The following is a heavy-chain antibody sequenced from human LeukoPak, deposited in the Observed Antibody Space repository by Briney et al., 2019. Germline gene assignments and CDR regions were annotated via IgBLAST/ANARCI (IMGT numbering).Heavy chain of an antibody. D-gene: IGHD3-10*01. Sequence: PGGSLRLSCAASGFTFSSFAMSCVRRAPGKGLEWVSSISGSGGASYYADSVKGRFTISRDDSESTLYLQINSLRAEDTAVFYCAKNYGSGTYYNYFDSWGQGTLVTVSS. CDR1: GFTFSSFA. V-gene: IGHV3-23*01. CDR2: ISGSGGAS. J-gene: IGHJ4*02. CDR3: AKNYGSGTYYNYFDS.